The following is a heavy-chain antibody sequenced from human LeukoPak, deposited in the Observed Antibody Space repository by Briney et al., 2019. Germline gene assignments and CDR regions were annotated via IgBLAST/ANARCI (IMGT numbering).Heavy chain of an antibody. V-gene: IGHV3-23*01. CDR2: ISGSGGST. J-gene: IGHJ4*02. CDR1: GFTFSTYA. D-gene: IGHD1-26*01. Sequence: PGGSLRLSCAASGFTFSTYAMSSGRQAPGKGLEWVSAISGSGGSTYYADSVKGRFTISRDNSKNTLYLQMNSLRAEDTAVYYSAKERIVGAKVSGYWGQGTLVTVSS. CDR3: AKERIVGAKVSGY.